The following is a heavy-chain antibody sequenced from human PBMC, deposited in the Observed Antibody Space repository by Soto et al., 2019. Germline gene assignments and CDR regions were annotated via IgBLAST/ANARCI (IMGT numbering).Heavy chain of an antibody. D-gene: IGHD5-18*01. Sequence: QVQLQESGPGLVKPSETLSLTCTVSGGSINNYYWSWIRQPPEKGLEWIGYIYDSGSTNYNPSLKSRVTMSVDTSKNQFSLNLSSVTAADTAVYYCAREHGFSYGLNYFDPWGQGTLVTVSS. CDR2: IYDSGST. J-gene: IGHJ5*02. CDR3: AREHGFSYGLNYFDP. CDR1: GGSINNYY. V-gene: IGHV4-59*01.